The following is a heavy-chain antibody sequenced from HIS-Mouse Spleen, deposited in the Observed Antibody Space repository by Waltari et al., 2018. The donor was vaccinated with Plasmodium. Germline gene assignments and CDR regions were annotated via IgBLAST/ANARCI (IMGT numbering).Heavy chain of an antibody. J-gene: IGHJ2*01. CDR1: GFPFSSYW. D-gene: IGHD6-13*01. Sequence: EVQLVESGGGLVQPGGSLRLPCAASGFPFSSYWMRGVRQAPGKGLEWVANIKQDGSEKYYVDSVKGRFTISRDNAKNSLYLQMNSLRAEDTAVYYCASSWYWYFDLWGRGTLVTVSS. CDR2: IKQDGSEK. V-gene: IGHV3-7*01. CDR3: ASSWYWYFDL.